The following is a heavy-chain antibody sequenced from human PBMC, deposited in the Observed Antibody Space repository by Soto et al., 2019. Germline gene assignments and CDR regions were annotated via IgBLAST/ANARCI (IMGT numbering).Heavy chain of an antibody. CDR3: AKATATGGGAFDI. CDR2: ILVGGST. J-gene: IGHJ3*02. D-gene: IGHD2-8*02. CDR1: GFICSSYD. V-gene: IGHV3-23*01. Sequence: PGGSLRLSCAASGFICSSYDMSWVRQAPGKGLEWVSTILVGGSTHYEDSVKGRFTISRDGSKNTPYLQMNSLTAGDTAVYYCAKATATGGGAFDICGQGTMVTVSS.